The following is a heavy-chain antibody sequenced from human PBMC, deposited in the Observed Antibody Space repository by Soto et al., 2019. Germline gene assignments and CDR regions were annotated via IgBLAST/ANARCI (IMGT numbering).Heavy chain of an antibody. Sequence: QVQLVQSGAEVKQPGSSVKVSCEASGGTFSSYAISWVRQAPGQGLEWMGGIIPIFGTANYAQEFQGRVTITADESTSTAYMELSSLGSEDTAVYYCARDEDFVVVPAAIKWSYGMDVWGQGTTVTVSS. D-gene: IGHD2-2*02. V-gene: IGHV1-69*01. J-gene: IGHJ6*02. CDR1: GGTFSSYA. CDR2: IIPIFGTA. CDR3: ARDEDFVVVPAAIKWSYGMDV.